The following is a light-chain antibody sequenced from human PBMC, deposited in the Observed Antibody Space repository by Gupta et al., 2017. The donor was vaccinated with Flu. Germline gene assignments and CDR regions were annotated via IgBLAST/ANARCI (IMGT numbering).Light chain of an antibody. V-gene: IGKV3-11*01. CDR2: DGS. Sequence: EIVLTQSPATLSLSPGERATLSCRASQSVGSYLAWYQQKPGQAPRLLIYDGSIRATGIPARFSGSGSGTDVILTITSLEPEDFAVFYCQQRSNWPPTFGQGTKVEI. J-gene: IGKJ1*01. CDR3: QQRSNWPPT. CDR1: QSVGSY.